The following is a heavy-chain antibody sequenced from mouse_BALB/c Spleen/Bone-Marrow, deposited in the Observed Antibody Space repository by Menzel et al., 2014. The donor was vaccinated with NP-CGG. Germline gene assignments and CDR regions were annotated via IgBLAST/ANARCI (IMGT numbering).Heavy chain of an antibody. CDR3: ARLIYGSSYIVDF. Sequence: VKLVESGAELVKPGASVKLSCKASGYTFTGYWMHWVKQRPGLGLEWIGEINPSNGRTNYNEKFKSMATLTVDKSSSTAYMQPSSLTSEDSAVFYCARLIYGSSYIVDFWGQGTSVTVSS. J-gene: IGHJ4*01. V-gene: IGHV1S81*02. D-gene: IGHD1-1*01. CDR1: GYTFTGYW. CDR2: INPSNGRT.